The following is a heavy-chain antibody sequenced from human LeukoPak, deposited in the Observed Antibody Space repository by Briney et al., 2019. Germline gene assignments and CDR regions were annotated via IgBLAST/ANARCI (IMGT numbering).Heavy chain of an antibody. CDR1: GGTFSSYA. D-gene: IGHD3-10*01. CDR2: IIPIFGTA. Sequence: SVKVSCKASGGTFSSYAISWVRQAPGQGLEWMGGIIPIFGTANYAQKFQGRVTITADESTSTAYMELSSLRSEDTAVYYCARKSTTMARGVPFRQNWFDPWGQGTLVTVSS. V-gene: IGHV1-69*13. CDR3: ARKSTTMARGVPFRQNWFDP. J-gene: IGHJ5*02.